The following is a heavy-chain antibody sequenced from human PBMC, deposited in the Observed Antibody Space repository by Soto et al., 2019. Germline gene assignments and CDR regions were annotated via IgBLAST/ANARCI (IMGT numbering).Heavy chain of an antibody. V-gene: IGHV1-8*02. Sequence: ASVKVSCKASGYTFTGYYMHWVRQAPGQGLEWMGWMNPNSGNTGFAQKFQGRVTMTRNTSISTAYMELSSLRSEDTAVYYCARESYGLPYWGQGTLVTVSS. CDR1: GYTFTGYY. J-gene: IGHJ4*02. CDR2: MNPNSGNT. CDR3: ARESYGLPY. D-gene: IGHD5-18*01.